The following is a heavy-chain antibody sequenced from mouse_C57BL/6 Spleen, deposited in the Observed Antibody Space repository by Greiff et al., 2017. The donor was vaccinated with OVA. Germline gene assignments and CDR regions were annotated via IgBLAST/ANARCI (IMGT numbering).Heavy chain of an antibody. J-gene: IGHJ2*01. CDR3: ARRDGGY. CDR2: ISSGSSTL. CDR1: GFTFSDYG. D-gene: IGHD3-3*01. V-gene: IGHV5-17*01. Sequence: EVKLVESGGGLVKPGGSLKLSCAASGFTFSDYGMHWVRQAPEKGLEWVAYISSGSSTLYYADTVKGRFTISRDNAKNTLFLQMTSLRSEDTAMYYCARRDGGYWGQGTTLTVSS.